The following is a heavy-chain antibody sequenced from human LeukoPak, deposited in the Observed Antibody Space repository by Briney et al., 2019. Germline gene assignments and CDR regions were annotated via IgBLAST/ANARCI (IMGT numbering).Heavy chain of an antibody. Sequence: GASVKVSCKASGYTFTSNDLNWVRQASGQGLEWMGWMNPNSGNTGYAQKFQGRVTMTRNNSISTAYMELSSLRSEDTALYYCARRDNTGFDSWGQGTLVTVSS. CDR2: MNPNSGNT. V-gene: IGHV1-8*01. J-gene: IGHJ4*02. CDR1: GYTFTSND. CDR3: ARRDNTGFDS. D-gene: IGHD2-15*01.